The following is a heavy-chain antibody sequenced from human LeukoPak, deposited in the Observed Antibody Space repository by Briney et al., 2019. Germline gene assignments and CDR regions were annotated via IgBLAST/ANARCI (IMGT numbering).Heavy chain of an antibody. CDR3: ARDLGGYRTGPNCSPDY. V-gene: IGHV3-48*03. J-gene: IGHJ4*02. CDR1: GFTFDDYG. CDR2: ISSGGSAT. Sequence: GGSLRLSCAASGFTFDDYGMNWVRQAPGKGLDWVAYISSGGSATHYADSVKGRFTISRDNARNSLYLQVNSLRADDTAVYYCARDLGGYRTGPNCSPDYWGQGTLVTVSS. D-gene: IGHD2-8*02.